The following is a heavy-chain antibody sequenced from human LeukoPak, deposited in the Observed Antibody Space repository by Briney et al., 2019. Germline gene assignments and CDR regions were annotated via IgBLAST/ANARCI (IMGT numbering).Heavy chain of an antibody. CDR2: ISSSGSTI. Sequence: GGPLRLSCAASGFTFSSYEMNWVRQAPGKGLEWVSYISSSGSTIYYADSMKGRFTISRDNAKNSLYLQMDSLRGEDTAVYYCATGQGSRWDNWGLGTLVTVSS. CDR1: GFTFSSYE. V-gene: IGHV3-48*03. CDR3: ATGQGSRWDN. D-gene: IGHD6-13*01. J-gene: IGHJ4*02.